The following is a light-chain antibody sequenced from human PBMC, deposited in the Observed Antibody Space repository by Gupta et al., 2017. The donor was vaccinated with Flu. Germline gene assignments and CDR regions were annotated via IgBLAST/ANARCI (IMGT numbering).Light chain of an antibody. Sequence: EIVLTQSPGTLSLSPGERATLSCRASQSVSSSYLAWYQQKPGQAPRLLIYGASSRATGIPDRFSSSGSGXDFTLTXSRLEPEDVAVYYCQQYGSSRTFGXGTKVEIK. CDR3: QQYGSSRT. J-gene: IGKJ1*01. CDR2: GAS. CDR1: QSVSSSY. V-gene: IGKV3-20*01.